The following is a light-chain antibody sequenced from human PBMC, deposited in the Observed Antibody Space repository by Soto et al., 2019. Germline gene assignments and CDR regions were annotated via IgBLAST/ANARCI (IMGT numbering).Light chain of an antibody. CDR3: NSYTSSSTYV. J-gene: IGLJ1*01. Sequence: QSVVTRAAYVSGSHRGPSTISCTGTSKDVGGFNYVSWYQQHPGKAPKLMIYDVTNRPSGVSYRFSGSKSGNTASLTISWLQSEDEADYYCNSYTSSSTYVFRTRS. V-gene: IGLV2-14*03. CDR1: SKDVGGFNY. CDR2: DVT.